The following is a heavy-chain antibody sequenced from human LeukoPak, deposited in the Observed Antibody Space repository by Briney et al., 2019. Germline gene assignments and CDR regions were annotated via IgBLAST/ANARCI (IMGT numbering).Heavy chain of an antibody. CDR1: GFTFSSYA. J-gene: IGHJ4*02. CDR3: ARAGNIRFDY. V-gene: IGHV3-30*04. CDR2: ISYDGSNK. Sequence: PGGSLRLSCAASGFTFSSYAMHWVRQAPGKGLEWVAVISYDGSNKYYADSVKGRFTISRDNSKNTLYLQMNSLRAEDTAVYYCARAGNIRFDYWGQGALVTVSS. D-gene: IGHD1/OR15-1a*01.